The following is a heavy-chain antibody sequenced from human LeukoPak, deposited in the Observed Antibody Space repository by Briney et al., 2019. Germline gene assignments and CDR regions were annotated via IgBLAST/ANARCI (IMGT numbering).Heavy chain of an antibody. CDR3: ARVSVSMVRGVISYYYYYYYMDV. V-gene: IGHV3-23*05. CDR2: IETGGAST. Sequence: AGGSLRLSCAASGFTFSSYGMSWVRQAPGKGLEWVSAIETGGASTYYADSVKGRFSISRDNSKNTLYLQMNSLRAEDTAVYYCARVSVSMVRGVISYYYYYYYMDVWGKGTTVTISS. J-gene: IGHJ6*03. CDR1: GFTFSSYG. D-gene: IGHD3-10*01.